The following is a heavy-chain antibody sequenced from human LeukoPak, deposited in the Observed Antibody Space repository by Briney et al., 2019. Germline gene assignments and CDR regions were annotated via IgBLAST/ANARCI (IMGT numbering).Heavy chain of an antibody. J-gene: IGHJ5*02. V-gene: IGHV1-8*01. D-gene: IGHD4-11*01. Sequence: ASVKVSCKASGYTFTSHDTNWVRQATGQGLEWMGWMNPNSGNTGYAQKFQGRVTMTRNTSISTAYMELSSLRSEDTAVYYCARDKYSNYDLDPWGQGTLVTVSS. CDR3: ARDKYSNYDLDP. CDR1: GYTFTSHD. CDR2: MNPNSGNT.